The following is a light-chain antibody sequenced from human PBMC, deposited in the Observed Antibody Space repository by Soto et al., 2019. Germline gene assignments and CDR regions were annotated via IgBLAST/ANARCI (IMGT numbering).Light chain of an antibody. CDR3: QQRNHWYT. CDR1: QSVRNY. Sequence: EIVLTQSPATLSLSPGERATLSCRASQSVRNYLAWYQQKPGQAPRLLIYDASIRATGIPARFSGSGSGTDFTLTISSLEPEDSAVYYCQQRNHWYTFGQGTKLGIK. CDR2: DAS. V-gene: IGKV3-11*01. J-gene: IGKJ2*01.